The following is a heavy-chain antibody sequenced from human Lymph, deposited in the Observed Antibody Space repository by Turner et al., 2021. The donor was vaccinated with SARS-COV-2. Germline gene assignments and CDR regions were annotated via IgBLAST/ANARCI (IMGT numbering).Heavy chain of an antibody. J-gene: IGHJ4*02. Sequence: EVQLVESGGGLVKPGGSLRLSCAASGFTFSTYIMTWVRQAPGKGLEWISSISSSSSYIYYADSVKGRFTISRDDAKNSLYLQMNSLRAEDTAVYFCARDIPTTADYFDYWGQGTLVTVSS. CDR1: GFTFSTYI. V-gene: IGHV3-21*01. CDR2: ISSSSSYI. CDR3: ARDIPTTADYFDY. D-gene: IGHD4-17*01.